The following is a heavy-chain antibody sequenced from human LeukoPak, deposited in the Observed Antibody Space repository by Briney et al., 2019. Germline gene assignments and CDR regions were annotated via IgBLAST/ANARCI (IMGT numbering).Heavy chain of an antibody. Sequence: SQTLSLTYTVSVGSLSSGDYYWRWIRQPPGEGLEWIGYIYYSGSTYYNPSLKGRVTISVDTSKNQFSLKLSSVTAADTAVYYCAREGTVTTKTPYAFDIWGQGTMVTVSS. J-gene: IGHJ3*02. CDR3: AREGTVTTKTPYAFDI. CDR1: VGSLSSGDYY. V-gene: IGHV4-30-4*01. CDR2: IYYSGST. D-gene: IGHD4-17*01.